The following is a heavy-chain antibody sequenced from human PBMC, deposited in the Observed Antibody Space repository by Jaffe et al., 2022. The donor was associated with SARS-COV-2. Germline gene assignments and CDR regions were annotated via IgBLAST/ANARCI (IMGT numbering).Heavy chain of an antibody. CDR2: IYYTGST. D-gene: IGHD5-12*01. J-gene: IGHJ4*02. CDR3: ARGDRGYLYGAD. V-gene: IGHV4-39*02. Sequence: QLQLQESGPGLVKPSETLSLTCTVSGGSISSSFHYWGWIRQPPGKGLEWVGSIYYTGSTYYNPSLKSRVTMSVDTSKNQFSLKLTSVTAADTAVYYCARGDRGYLYGADWGQGTLVTVSS. CDR1: GGSISSSFHY.